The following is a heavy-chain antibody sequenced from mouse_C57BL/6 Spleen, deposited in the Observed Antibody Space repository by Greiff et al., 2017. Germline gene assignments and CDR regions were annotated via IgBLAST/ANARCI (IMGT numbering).Heavy chain of an antibody. CDR3: ARLNRITTVVAYYFDY. CDR2: IDPSDSYT. J-gene: IGHJ2*01. Sequence: QVQLQQPGAELVMPGASVKLSCKASGYTFTSYWMHWVKQRPGQGLEWIGEIDPSDSYTNYNQKFKGKSTLTVDKSSSTAYMQLSSLTSEDSAVYYCARLNRITTVVAYYFDYWGQGTTLTVSS. D-gene: IGHD1-1*01. CDR1: GYTFTSYW. V-gene: IGHV1-69*01.